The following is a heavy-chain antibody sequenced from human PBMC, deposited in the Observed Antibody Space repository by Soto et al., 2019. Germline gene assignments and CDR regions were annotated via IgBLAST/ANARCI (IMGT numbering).Heavy chain of an antibody. CDR3: ARAPAVSRQPHFDF. CDR1: GGSISGYY. D-gene: IGHD2-2*01. J-gene: IGHJ4*02. CDR2: IYYSGVT. V-gene: IGHV4-59*01. Sequence: PSETLSLTCTVSGGSISGYYWSWIRQPPGRGLEWIGYIYYSGVTNYNPSLKSRVTISLDKSNNQFSLKLNSVTAADVAVYYCARAPAVSRQPHFDFWGQGALVTVSS.